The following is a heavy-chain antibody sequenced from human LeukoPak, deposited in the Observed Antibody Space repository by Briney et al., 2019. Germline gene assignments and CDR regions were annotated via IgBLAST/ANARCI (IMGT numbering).Heavy chain of an antibody. CDR3: ARTRDGYNWYG. J-gene: IGHJ4*02. Sequence: ASVKVSCKASGYTFTGYYMHWVRQAPGQGLEWMGWINPNSGGTNYAQKFQGRVTMTRNTSISTAYMELSSLRSEDTAVYYCARTRDGYNWYGWGQGTLVTVSS. CDR2: INPNSGGT. V-gene: IGHV1-2*02. D-gene: IGHD5-24*01. CDR1: GYTFTGYY.